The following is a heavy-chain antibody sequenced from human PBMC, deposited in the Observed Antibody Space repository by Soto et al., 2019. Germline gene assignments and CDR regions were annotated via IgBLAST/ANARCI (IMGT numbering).Heavy chain of an antibody. CDR1: GYTLTELS. V-gene: IGHV1-24*01. D-gene: IGHD3-16*01. CDR2: FDPEDGET. CDR3: AEPSTPLYDYIWGSLNGGPDDAFDI. Sequence: ASVKVSCKVSGYTLTELSMHWVRQAPGKGLERMGGFDPEDGETIYAQKFQGRVAITGDTSTSTAYMELSSLRSEDTAVYYCAEPSTPLYDYIWGSLNGGPDDAFDIWGQGTVVTVSS. J-gene: IGHJ3*02.